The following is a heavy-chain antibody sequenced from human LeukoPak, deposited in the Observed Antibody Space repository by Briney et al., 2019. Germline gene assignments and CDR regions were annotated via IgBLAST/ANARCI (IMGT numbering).Heavy chain of an antibody. CDR1: GYTFTSYY. D-gene: IGHD3-10*01. Sequence: ASVKVSCKASGYTFTSYYMHWVRQAPGQGLEWVGWISTNTGDPIYARGFKGRFVLSVDKSVNTAYLEIASLQTEDNAVYYCARSSRGVIGLLDYWGQGTLVTVSS. V-gene: IGHV7-4-1*01. CDR2: ISTNTGDP. J-gene: IGHJ4*02. CDR3: ARSSRGVIGLLDY.